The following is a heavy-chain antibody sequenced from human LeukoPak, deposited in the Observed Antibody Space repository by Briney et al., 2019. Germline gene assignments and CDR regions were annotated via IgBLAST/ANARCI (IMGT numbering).Heavy chain of an antibody. D-gene: IGHD6-6*01. CDR1: GFTFSTYS. J-gene: IGHJ4*02. CDR3: ARERGAARHYFDY. Sequence: GGSLRLSCAASGFTFSTYSMNWVRQAPGKGLEWISYISSSSGTIHYADSVKGRFTISRDNAKNTLYLQMNSLRAEDTAVYYCARERGAARHYFDYWGQGTLVTVSS. V-gene: IGHV3-48*01. CDR2: ISSSSGTI.